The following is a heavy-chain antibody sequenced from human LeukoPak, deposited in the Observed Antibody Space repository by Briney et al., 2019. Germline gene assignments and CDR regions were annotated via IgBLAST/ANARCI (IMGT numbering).Heavy chain of an antibody. CDR3: ARGVEPLAANTLAY. V-gene: IGHV3-53*01. J-gene: IGHJ4*02. CDR2: LYSDGNT. CDR1: GFTVITND. D-gene: IGHD1-14*01. Sequence: PGGSLRLSCAASGFTVITNDMRWVRQAPGKGVEWVSVLYSDGNTKYADSVQGRFTISRDNSKNTLYLEMNSLSPDDTAVYYCARGVEPLAANTLAYWGQGTLVTVSS.